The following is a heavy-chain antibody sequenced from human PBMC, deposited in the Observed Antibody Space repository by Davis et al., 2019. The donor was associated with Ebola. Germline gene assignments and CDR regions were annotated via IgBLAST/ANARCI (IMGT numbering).Heavy chain of an antibody. CDR2: IYYSGST. V-gene: IGHV4-39*02. Sequence: MPSETLSLTCTVSGGSISSSSYYWGWIRQPPGKGLEWIGSIYYSGSTYYNPSLKIRVPISVDTSKNQFSLKLSSVTAADTAVYYCARETTVTLIDYWGQGTLVTVSS. J-gene: IGHJ4*02. CDR1: GGSISSSSYY. CDR3: ARETTVTLIDY. D-gene: IGHD4-17*01.